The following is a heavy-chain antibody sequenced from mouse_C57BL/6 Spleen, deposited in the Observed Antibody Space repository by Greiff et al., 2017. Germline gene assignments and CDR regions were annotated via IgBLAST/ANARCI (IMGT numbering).Heavy chain of an antibody. D-gene: IGHD1-1*01. V-gene: IGHV1-55*01. J-gene: IGHJ2*01. CDR3: ACYYGSSYYFDY. CDR2: IYPGSGST. Sequence: VQLQQPGAELVKPGASVKMSCKASGYTFTSYWITWVKQRPGQGLEWIGDIYPGSGSTNYNEKFKSKATLTVDTSSSTAYMQLSSLTSEDSAVYYCACYYGSSYYFDYWGQGTTLTVSS. CDR1: GYTFTSYW.